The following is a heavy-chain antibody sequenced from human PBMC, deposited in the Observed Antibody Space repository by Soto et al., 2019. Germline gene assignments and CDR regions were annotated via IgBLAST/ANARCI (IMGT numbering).Heavy chain of an antibody. V-gene: IGHV3-23*01. D-gene: IGHD5-12*01. CDR3: AKGAEGYVVSSLDS. J-gene: IGHJ4*02. Sequence: EVQLLESGGGFVQPGGSLRLSCAASGFRFSDFAMTWVRQAPGRGLEWVSAITGTASSTYYADSVKGRFTISRDNSKNTLYLQINSLRAEDTPLYYCAKGAEGYVVSSLDSWGQGTLVTVSS. CDR1: GFRFSDFA. CDR2: ITGTASST.